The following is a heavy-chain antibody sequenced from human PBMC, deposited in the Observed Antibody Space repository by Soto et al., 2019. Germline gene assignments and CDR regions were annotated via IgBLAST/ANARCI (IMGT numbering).Heavy chain of an antibody. Sequence: QVQLVQSGAEVKKPGASVKVSCKASGYTFTGYYIHWVRQAPGQGLEWMGWINPNSGGTNYAQKFQDWVTMTRDTSISTAYMELSRLRADDTAVYYCARGDYYDSSGHFDYWGQGTLVTVSS. D-gene: IGHD3-22*01. CDR2: INPNSGGT. CDR3: ARGDYYDSSGHFDY. V-gene: IGHV1-2*04. CDR1: GYTFTGYY. J-gene: IGHJ4*02.